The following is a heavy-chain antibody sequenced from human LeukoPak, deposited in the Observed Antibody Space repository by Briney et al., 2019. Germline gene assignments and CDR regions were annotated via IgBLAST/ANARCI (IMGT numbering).Heavy chain of an antibody. V-gene: IGHV1-2*02. CDR1: GYTFSGYY. D-gene: IGHD4-17*01. CDR3: AREMNYDDYRTSDY. J-gene: IGHJ4*02. Sequence: ASVKVSCKASGYTFSGYYMHWVRRAPGQGFWWMGRIDSNSGGTNYAQKFQGRVTMTRDTSISTVYMELISLRSDDTAVYYCAREMNYDDYRTSDYWGQGTLVTVSS. CDR2: IDSNSGGT.